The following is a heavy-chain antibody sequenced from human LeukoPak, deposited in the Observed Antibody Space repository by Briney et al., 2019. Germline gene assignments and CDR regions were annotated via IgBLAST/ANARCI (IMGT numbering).Heavy chain of an antibody. D-gene: IGHD6-19*01. CDR3: ARHMSNSGWPFDY. CDR2: IYYSGST. CDR1: GGSISSYY. Sequence: PSETLSLTCTVSGGSISSYYWSWIRQPPGKGLEWIGYIYYSGSTNYNPSLKSRVTISVDTSKNQFSLKLSSVTAADTAVYYCARHMSNSGWPFDYWGQGTLVTVSS. V-gene: IGHV4-59*08. J-gene: IGHJ4*02.